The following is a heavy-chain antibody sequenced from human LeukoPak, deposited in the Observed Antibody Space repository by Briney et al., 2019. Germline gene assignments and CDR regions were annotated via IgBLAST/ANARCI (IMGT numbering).Heavy chain of an antibody. CDR1: GYRFINNW. V-gene: IGHV5-51*01. CDR3: ARGDYDPSGWFDP. J-gene: IGHJ5*02. CDR2: IYPGDSDT. Sequence: PGESLKISCQASGYRFINNWIGWVRQMPGKGLEWMGIIYPGDSDTRYSPSFQGQVTISADKSISTAYLQWSSLKASDTAMYYCARGDYDPSGWFDPWGQGTLVTVSS. D-gene: IGHD4-17*01.